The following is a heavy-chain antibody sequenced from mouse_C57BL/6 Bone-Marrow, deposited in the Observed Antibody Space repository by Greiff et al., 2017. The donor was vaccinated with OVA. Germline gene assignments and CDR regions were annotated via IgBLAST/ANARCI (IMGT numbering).Heavy chain of an antibody. Sequence: QVQLQQSGAELARPGASVKLSCKASGYTFTSYGISWVKQRTGQGLEWIGEIYPRSGNTYYNEKFKGKATLTADNSSSTAYMELRSLTSEDSAVYFCAFITTVVATVDYWGQGTTLTVSS. CDR2: IYPRSGNT. CDR3: AFITTVVATVDY. D-gene: IGHD1-1*01. V-gene: IGHV1-81*01. J-gene: IGHJ2*01. CDR1: GYTFTSYG.